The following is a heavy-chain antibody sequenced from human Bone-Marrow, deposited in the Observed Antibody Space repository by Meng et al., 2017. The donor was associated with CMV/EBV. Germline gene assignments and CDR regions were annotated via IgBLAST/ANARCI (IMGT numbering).Heavy chain of an antibody. CDR1: GYTFTSYD. V-gene: IGHV1-2*02. CDR3: ARIGTYCSSTSCYTFDI. J-gene: IGHJ3*02. D-gene: IGHD2-2*02. CDR2: INPNSGGT. Sequence: ASVKVSCKASGYTFTSYDINWVRQATGQGLEWMGWINPNSGGTNYAQKFQGRVTMTRDTSISTAYMELSRLRSDDTAVYYCARIGTYCSSTSCYTFDIWGQGTMVTVSS.